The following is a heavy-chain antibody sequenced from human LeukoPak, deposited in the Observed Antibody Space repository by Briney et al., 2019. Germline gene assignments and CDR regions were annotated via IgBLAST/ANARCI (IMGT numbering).Heavy chain of an antibody. V-gene: IGHV3-23*01. CDR1: GSMFSSYP. D-gene: IGHD1-26*01. J-gene: IGHJ4*02. Sequence: GGSLRLSCAASGSMFSSYPMSWVRQAPGKGLEWVSAITSGGDKTYYTHSVQGRFTISRDNFRNTLFLQMNTLSVEDTAVYYCAKENPVGGTNYFDYWGQGTLVTVSS. CDR3: AKENPVGGTNYFDY. CDR2: ITSGGDKT.